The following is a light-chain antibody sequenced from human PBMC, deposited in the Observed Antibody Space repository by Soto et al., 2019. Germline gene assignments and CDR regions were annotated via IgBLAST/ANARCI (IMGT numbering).Light chain of an antibody. V-gene: IGLV2-23*01. CDR3: CSYAGSSTV. CDR1: SSDVGSYNL. CDR2: EGS. J-gene: IGLJ3*02. Sequence: QSALTQPASVSGSPGQSITISCTGTSSDVGSYNLVSWYQQHPGKAPNLMIYEGSKRPSGVSNRFSGSKSGNTASLTISGLQAEDAADYYCCSYAGSSTVFGGGTKLTVL.